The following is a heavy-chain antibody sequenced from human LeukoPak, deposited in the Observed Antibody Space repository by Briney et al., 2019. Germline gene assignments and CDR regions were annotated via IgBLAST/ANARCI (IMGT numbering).Heavy chain of an antibody. Sequence: GASVKVSCKVSGYTLTELSMHWVRQAPGKGLEWMGGFDPEDGETIYAQKFQGRVTMTEDTSTDTAYMELSSLKSEDTAVYYCATSGSTVGRYFYAMDVWGQGTTVTVSS. CDR3: ATSGSTVGRYFYAMDV. CDR2: FDPEDGET. D-gene: IGHD1-26*01. V-gene: IGHV1-24*01. J-gene: IGHJ6*02. CDR1: GYTLTELS.